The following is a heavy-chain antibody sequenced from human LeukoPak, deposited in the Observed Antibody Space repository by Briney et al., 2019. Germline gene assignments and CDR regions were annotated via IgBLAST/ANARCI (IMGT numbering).Heavy chain of an antibody. Sequence: GGSLRLSCAASGFPFSSYVMSWFRQAPGKGLEWVSYINHNGETIYYPDFVKGRFTISRDNAKNSLYLQMNSLRDEDTAVYYCARDNDWAFDYWGQGTLVTVSS. J-gene: IGHJ4*02. D-gene: IGHD3-9*01. V-gene: IGHV3-48*02. CDR2: INHNGETI. CDR1: GFPFSSYV. CDR3: ARDNDWAFDY.